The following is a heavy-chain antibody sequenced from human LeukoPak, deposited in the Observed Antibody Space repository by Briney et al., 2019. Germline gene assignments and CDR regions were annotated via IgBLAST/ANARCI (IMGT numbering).Heavy chain of an antibody. CDR2: IYTSGST. Sequence: SETLSLTCTVSGSSISSYYWSWIRQPAGKGLEWIGRIYTSGSTNYNPSLKSRVTMSVDTSKNQFSLKLSSVTAADTAVYYCARGGLYGSKLNPFDYWGQGTLVTVSS. CDR3: ARGGLYGSKLNPFDY. J-gene: IGHJ4*02. V-gene: IGHV4-4*07. D-gene: IGHD3-10*01. CDR1: GSSISSYY.